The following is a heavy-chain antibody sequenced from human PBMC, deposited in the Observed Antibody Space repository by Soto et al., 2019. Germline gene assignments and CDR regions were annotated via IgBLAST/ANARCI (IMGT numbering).Heavy chain of an antibody. CDR2: ISSSSSYI. Sequence: WGSLRLSCAASGFTFSSYSMNWVRQAPGKGLEWVSSISSSSSYIYYADSVKGRFTISRDNAKNSLYLQMNSLRAEDTAVYYCARDRYSSSSWGTGMDVWGQGTTVTVSS. D-gene: IGHD6-6*01. CDR3: ARDRYSSSSWGTGMDV. J-gene: IGHJ6*02. V-gene: IGHV3-21*01. CDR1: GFTFSSYS.